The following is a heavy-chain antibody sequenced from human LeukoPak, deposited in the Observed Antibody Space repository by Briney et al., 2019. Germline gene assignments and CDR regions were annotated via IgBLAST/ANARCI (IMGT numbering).Heavy chain of an antibody. J-gene: IGHJ2*01. CDR2: ISSSGSTI. V-gene: IGHV3-48*03. CDR3: ARMGSSSWYQYWYFDL. D-gene: IGHD6-13*01. CDR1: GFTFSSYE. Sequence: GGSLRLSCAASGFTFSSYEMNWVRQAPGKGLEWVSYISSSGSTIYYADSVKGRFTISRDNAKNSLYLQMNSLRAEDTAVYYCARMGSSSWYQYWYFDLWGRGTLVTVSS.